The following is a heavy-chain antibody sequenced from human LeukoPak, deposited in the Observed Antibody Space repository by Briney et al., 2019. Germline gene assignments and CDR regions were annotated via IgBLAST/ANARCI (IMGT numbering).Heavy chain of an antibody. V-gene: IGHV4-34*01. D-gene: IGHD3-9*01. CDR1: GGSFSGYY. J-gene: IGHJ4*02. CDR3: ARGLRYFDWLSGLFD. Sequence: SETLSLTCAVYGGSFSGYYWSWIRQPPGKGLEWIGEINHSGSTNYNPSLKSRVTISVDTSKNQFSLKLSSVTAADTAAYYCARGLRYFDWLSGLFDWGQGTLVTVSS. CDR2: INHSGST.